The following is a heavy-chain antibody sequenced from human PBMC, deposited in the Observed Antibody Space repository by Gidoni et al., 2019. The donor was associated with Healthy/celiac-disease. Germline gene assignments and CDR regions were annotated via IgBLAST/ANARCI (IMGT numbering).Heavy chain of an antibody. Sequence: QVQLQQWGAGLLKPSETLSLTCAVDGGSFSGYYWSWIRQPPGKGLEWIGEINHSGSTNYHPSLKSRVTISVDTSKNPFSLKLSSVTAADTAVYYCARGIQWLVRGPFDYWGQGTLVTVSS. CDR3: ARGIQWLVRGPFDY. CDR1: GGSFSGYY. J-gene: IGHJ4*02. CDR2: INHSGST. D-gene: IGHD6-19*01. V-gene: IGHV4-34*01.